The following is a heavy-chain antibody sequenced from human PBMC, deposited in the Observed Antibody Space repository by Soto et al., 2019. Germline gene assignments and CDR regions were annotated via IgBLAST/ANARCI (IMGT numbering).Heavy chain of an antibody. Sequence: QITLKESGPTLVKPTQTLTLTCTFSGFSLTTTNVAVDWIRQPPGKALEWLAIVYWDDEKRYSSSLKSRLTVTKDTSKNQVVLTLTNMDPVDTATYYCVHRRYFNSLPGYSLWGQGTPVSVSS. D-gene: IGHD3-9*01. CDR1: GFSLTTTNVA. CDR2: VYWDDEK. V-gene: IGHV2-5*02. CDR3: VHRRYFNSLPGYSL. J-gene: IGHJ4*02.